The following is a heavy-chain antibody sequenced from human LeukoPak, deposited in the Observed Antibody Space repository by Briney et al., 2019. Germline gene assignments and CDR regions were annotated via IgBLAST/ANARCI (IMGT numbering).Heavy chain of an antibody. D-gene: IGHD3-22*01. CDR1: GGSINSYY. J-gene: IGHJ3*02. Sequence: PSETLSLTCTVSGGSINSYYWSWIRQPPGKGLEWIGYIYYSGSTNYNPSLKSRVTISVDTSKNQFSLKLSSVTAADTAVYYCARSYYYDSSGYLLGIWGQGTMVTVSS. CDR3: ARSYYYDSSGYLLGI. CDR2: IYYSGST. V-gene: IGHV4-59*01.